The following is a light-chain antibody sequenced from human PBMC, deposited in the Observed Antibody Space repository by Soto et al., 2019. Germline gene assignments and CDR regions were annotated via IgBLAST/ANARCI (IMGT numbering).Light chain of an antibody. CDR1: QSVFYSPNNKNY. CDR3: QQYYSTPFT. CDR2: WAS. V-gene: IGKV4-1*01. Sequence: DIVMTQSPDSLAVSLGERATINCKSSQSVFYSPNNKNYLAWYQQKPGQPPKLLLSWASTRESGVPDRCSGSGSGTDFTLTISGLQAEDVAVYYCQQYYSTPFTFGPGTKVDIK. J-gene: IGKJ3*01.